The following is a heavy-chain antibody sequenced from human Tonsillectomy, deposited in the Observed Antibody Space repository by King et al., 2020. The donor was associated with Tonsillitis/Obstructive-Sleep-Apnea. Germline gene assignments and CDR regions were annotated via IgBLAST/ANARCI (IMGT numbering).Heavy chain of an antibody. J-gene: IGHJ6*02. V-gene: IGHV4-31*03. CDR3: ARDRVRSGYGMDV. Sequence: MQLQESGPGLVKPSQTLSLTCTVSGGSISSGGYYWSWIRQHPGKGLEWIGYIYYSGSTYYNPSLKSRVTISVDTSKNQFSLKLSSVTAADTAVYYCARDRVRSGYGMDVWGQGTTVTVSS. CDR1: GGSISSGGYY. CDR2: IYYSGST. D-gene: IGHD3-10*01.